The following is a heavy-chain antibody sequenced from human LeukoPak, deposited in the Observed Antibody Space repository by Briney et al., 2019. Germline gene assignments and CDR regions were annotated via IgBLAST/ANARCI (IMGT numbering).Heavy chain of an antibody. CDR2: IISSGDST. CDR1: GFTFSSYA. V-gene: IGHV3-23*01. D-gene: IGHD2-2*01. CDR3: AKRYCTGTSCPYYYYFGLDV. J-gene: IGHJ6*02. Sequence: GGSLRLSCAASGFTFSSYAMGWARQAPGKGLEWVSAIISSGDSTYYADSVKGRFTISRDNSKNTLYLQMNSLRAEDTAVYYCAKRYCTGTSCPYYYYFGLDVWGPGTTVTVSS.